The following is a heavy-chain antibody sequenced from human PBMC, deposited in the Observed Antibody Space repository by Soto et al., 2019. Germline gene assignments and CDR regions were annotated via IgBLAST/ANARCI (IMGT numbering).Heavy chain of an antibody. J-gene: IGHJ1*01. CDR2: IYYSGNT. Sequence: SETLSLTCTVSGGSISSNSYYWGWIRQPPGKGLEWVGSIYYSGNTYYNPSLNSRVTLSVDTSKNQISLKLTSVTAEDTAVYYCARHFGYSAYYGFFQHWGQGTMVTVYS. D-gene: IGHD5-12*01. CDR3: ARHFGYSAYYGFFQH. V-gene: IGHV4-39*01. CDR1: GGSISSNSYY.